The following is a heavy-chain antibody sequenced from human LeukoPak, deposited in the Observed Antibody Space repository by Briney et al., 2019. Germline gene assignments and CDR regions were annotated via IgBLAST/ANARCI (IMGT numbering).Heavy chain of an antibody. CDR1: GYTFTSYA. CDR2: INTNTGNP. D-gene: IGHD3-10*01. V-gene: IGHV7-4-1*02. Sequence: ASVKVSCKASGYTFTSYAMNWVRQALGQGLEWMGWINTNTGNPTYAQGFTGRFVFSLDTSVSTAYLQISSLKAEDTAVYYCARDLSIEVRGVIPYDYWGQGTLVTVSS. CDR3: ARDLSIEVRGVIPYDY. J-gene: IGHJ4*02.